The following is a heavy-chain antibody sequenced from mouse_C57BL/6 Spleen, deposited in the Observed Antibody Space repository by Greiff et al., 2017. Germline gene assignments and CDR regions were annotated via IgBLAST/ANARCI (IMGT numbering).Heavy chain of an antibody. Sequence: DVQLVESGGGLVKPGGSLKLSCAASGFTFSSYAMSWVRQTPEKRLEWVATISDGGSYTYYPDNVKGRFTISRDNAKNNLYLQMSHLKSEDTAMYYCARDKGGYDENYFDYWGQGTTLTVSS. CDR3: ARDKGGYDENYFDY. CDR2: ISDGGSYT. CDR1: GFTFSSYA. D-gene: IGHD2-2*01. J-gene: IGHJ2*01. V-gene: IGHV5-4*01.